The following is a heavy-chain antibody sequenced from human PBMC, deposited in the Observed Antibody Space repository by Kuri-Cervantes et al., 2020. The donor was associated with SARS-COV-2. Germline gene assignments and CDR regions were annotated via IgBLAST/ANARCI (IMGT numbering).Heavy chain of an antibody. J-gene: IGHJ4*02. CDR2: IIPIFGTA. D-gene: IGHD6-13*01. CDR3: ARDQVSAAAGTGGSDY. CDR1: GGTFSSYA. Sequence: SVKVSCKAPGGTFSSYAISWVRQAPGQGLEWMGRIIPIFGTANYAQKFQGRVTITADESTSTAYMELSSLRSEDTAVYYCARDQVSAAAGTGGSDYWGQGTLVTVSS. V-gene: IGHV1-69*13.